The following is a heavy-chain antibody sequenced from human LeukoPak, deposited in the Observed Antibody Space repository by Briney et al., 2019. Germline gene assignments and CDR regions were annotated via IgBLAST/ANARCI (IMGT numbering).Heavy chain of an antibody. CDR3: AKALVRGITMTSFDY. CDR2: ISGGGGST. Sequence: PGGSLRLSCAASGFTFSSYAMSWVRQAPGKGLEWVSTISGGGGSTYYADSVKGRFTISRDNSKNTLYLQMNSLRAEDTAVYYYAKALVRGITMTSFDYWGQGTLVTVSS. CDR1: GFTFSSYA. D-gene: IGHD3-10*01. V-gene: IGHV3-23*01. J-gene: IGHJ4*02.